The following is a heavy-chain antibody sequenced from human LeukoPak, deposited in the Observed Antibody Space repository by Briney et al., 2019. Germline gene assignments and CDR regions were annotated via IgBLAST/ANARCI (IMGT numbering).Heavy chain of an antibody. D-gene: IGHD3-22*01. V-gene: IGHV4-4*07. CDR2: FYTSEAT. CDR1: GDAISSYY. J-gene: IGHJ6*03. CDR3: AREALIEGFYYYMDV. Sequence: PSETLSLTCTVSGDAISSYYWSWVRQPAGQGLEWIGRFYTSEATNYNPSLKSRVTMSVDTSKNQFSLRLRSVTAADSAVYYCAREALIEGFYYYMDVWGKGTTVTVSS.